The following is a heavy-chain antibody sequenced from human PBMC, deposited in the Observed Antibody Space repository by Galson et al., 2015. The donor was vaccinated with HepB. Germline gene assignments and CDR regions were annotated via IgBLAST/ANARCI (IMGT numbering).Heavy chain of an antibody. D-gene: IGHD3-16*01. CDR2: IYYSGST. Sequence: SETLSLTCTVSGGSISSYYWSWIRQPPGKGLEWIGYIYYSGSTNYNPSLKSRVTISVDTSKNQFSLKLSSVTAADTAVYYCARRGRGRGWYFDLWGRGTLVTVSS. V-gene: IGHV4-59*08. CDR1: GGSISSYY. J-gene: IGHJ2*01. CDR3: ARRGRGRGWYFDL.